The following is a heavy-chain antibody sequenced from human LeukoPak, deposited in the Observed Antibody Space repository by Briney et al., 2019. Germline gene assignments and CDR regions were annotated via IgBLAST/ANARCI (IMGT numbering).Heavy chain of an antibody. CDR3: ARSGVATCHY. J-gene: IGHJ4*02. D-gene: IGHD3-10*01. CDR1: GFPFRDYA. Sequence: GGPLSLSCKASGFPFRDYAWSWVRQPPGKGREWVSSINPDGGSFFTDSVKGRFTISRDDSRSVVYLQMNTLSAEDTAVYYCARSGVATCHYWGQGILVAVSS. V-gene: IGHV3-23*01. CDR2: INPDGGS.